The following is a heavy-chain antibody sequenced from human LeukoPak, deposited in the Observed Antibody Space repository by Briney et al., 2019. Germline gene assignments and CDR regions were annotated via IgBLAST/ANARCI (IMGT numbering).Heavy chain of an antibody. D-gene: IGHD1-26*01. Sequence: SETLSLTCTVSGGSISSSSYYWGWIRQPPGKGLEWIGSIYYSGITYYNPSLKSRVTISVDTSKNQFSLKLSSVTAADTAVYYCARVVVGANDYWGQGTLVTVSS. CDR2: IYYSGIT. CDR1: GGSISSSSYY. CDR3: ARVVVGANDY. V-gene: IGHV4-39*07. J-gene: IGHJ4*02.